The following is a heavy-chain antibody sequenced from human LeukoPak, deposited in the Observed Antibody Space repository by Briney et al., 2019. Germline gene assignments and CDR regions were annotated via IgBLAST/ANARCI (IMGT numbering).Heavy chain of an antibody. Sequence: SVKVSCKASGGTFSSYAISWVRQAPGQGLEWMGGIIPIFGTANYAQKFQGRVTITADESTSTAYMELSSLRSEDTAVYYCARESVGAYCGGGCYSSFDYWGQGTLVTVSS. CDR2: IIPIFGTA. CDR1: GGTFSSYA. D-gene: IGHD2-21*02. V-gene: IGHV1-69*13. J-gene: IGHJ4*02. CDR3: ARESVGAYCGGGCYSSFDY.